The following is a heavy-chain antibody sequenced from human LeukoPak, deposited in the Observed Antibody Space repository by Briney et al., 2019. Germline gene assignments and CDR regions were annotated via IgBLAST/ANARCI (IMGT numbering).Heavy chain of an antibody. CDR1: EFTFSYYS. Sequence: GGYLRLSRAASEFTFSYYSMNWVRQVPGKGLEWVANIKEDGSEKYYVDSVRGRFTISRDNAKKSVYLQMNSLRAEDTAVYYCARDSLKQRRSMDVWGQGTTVTVSS. CDR3: ARDSLKQRRSMDV. CDR2: IKEDGSEK. V-gene: IGHV3-7*03. J-gene: IGHJ6*02.